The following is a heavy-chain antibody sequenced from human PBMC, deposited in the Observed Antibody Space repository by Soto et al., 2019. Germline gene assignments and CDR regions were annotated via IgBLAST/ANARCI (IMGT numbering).Heavy chain of an antibody. V-gene: IGHV1-18*01. J-gene: IGHJ6*02. CDR3: AREGPAPYYYYGMDV. CDR2: ISGYNGNT. Sequence: ASVKVSCKTSGYSFTTYGISWVRQAPGQGLEWMGWISGYNGNTNYAQKVQGRVTMTTDTSTSTAYMDLRSLRSDDTAVYYCAREGPAPYYYYGMDVWGQGSTVTVSS. CDR1: GYSFTTYG.